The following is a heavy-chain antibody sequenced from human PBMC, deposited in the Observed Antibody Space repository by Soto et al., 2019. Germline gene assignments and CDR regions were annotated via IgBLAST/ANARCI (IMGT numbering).Heavy chain of an antibody. CDR1: GFIFSDHG. J-gene: IGHJ3*02. D-gene: IGHD3-3*01. V-gene: IGHV3-33*01. Sequence: QVQLVESGGGVVQPGRSLRLSCAASGFIFSDHGMHWVRQAPGKGLEWVAVIWSDGSNDNYPDSVKGRFTISRDNSKNTVSLQMNSLRVEDTAVYYCAREGPGSGTDDFDIWGQVTMVTVSS. CDR3: AREGPGSGTDDFDI. CDR2: IWSDGSND.